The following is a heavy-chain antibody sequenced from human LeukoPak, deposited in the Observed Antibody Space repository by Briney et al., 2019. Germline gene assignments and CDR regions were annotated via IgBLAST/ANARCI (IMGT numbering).Heavy chain of an antibody. D-gene: IGHD2-15*01. CDR3: AKAPVTSCRGAFCYPFDS. CDR1: GFSLSSYA. CDR2: TSSSDAGK. V-gene: IGHV3-23*01. J-gene: IGHJ4*02. Sequence: PGGSLRLSCTVSGFSLSSYALSWVRRAPGKGLEWVSATSSSDAGKYYADSVRGRFTISRDNSRNTMYLQMNSQRVEDAAVYYCAKAPVTSCRGAFCYPFDSWGQGTLVTVSS.